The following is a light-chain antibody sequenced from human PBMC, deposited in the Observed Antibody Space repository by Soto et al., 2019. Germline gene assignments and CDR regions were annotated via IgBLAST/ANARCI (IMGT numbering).Light chain of an antibody. CDR1: QGISAW. J-gene: IGKJ5*01. V-gene: IGKV1D-12*01. CDR2: AAS. Sequence: DIQMTQSPSSVSASVGDRVTITCRASQGISAWLDWYQQKPGKAPKLLIYAASSLQSGVPSRFSGSAFETDFTLSISSLQPEDFATYYCRQANSFPITFGQGTRLEIK. CDR3: RQANSFPIT.